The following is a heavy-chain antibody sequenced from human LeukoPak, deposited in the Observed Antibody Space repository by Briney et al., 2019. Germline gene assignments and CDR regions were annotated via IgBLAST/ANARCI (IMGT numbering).Heavy chain of an antibody. CDR3: ARGFPYYDFWSGYFGY. V-gene: IGHV3-21*01. CDR1: GFTFSSYS. CDR2: ISSSSSYI. D-gene: IGHD3-3*01. J-gene: IGHJ4*02. Sequence: GGSLRLSCAASGFTFSSYSMNWVRQAPGKGLEWVSSISSSSSYIYYADSVKGRFTISRDNAKNSLYLQMNSLRAEDTAVCYCARGFPYYDFWSGYFGYWGQGTLVTVSS.